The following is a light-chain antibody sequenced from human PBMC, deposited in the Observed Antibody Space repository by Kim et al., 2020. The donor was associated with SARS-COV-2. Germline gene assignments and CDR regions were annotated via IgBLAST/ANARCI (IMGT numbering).Light chain of an antibody. CDR3: NSRDSSGNHLRVV. Sequence: GQTVRITCQGDSLRSYYASWYQKKPGQAPVLVIYGKNNRPSGIPDRFSGSSSGNTASLTITGAQAEDEADYYCNSRDSSGNHLRVVFGGGTQLTVL. CDR2: GKN. J-gene: IGLJ2*01. V-gene: IGLV3-19*01. CDR1: SLRSYY.